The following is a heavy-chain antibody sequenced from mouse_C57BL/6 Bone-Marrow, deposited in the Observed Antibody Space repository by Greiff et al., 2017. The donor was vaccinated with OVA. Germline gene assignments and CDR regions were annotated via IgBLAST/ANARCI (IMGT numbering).Heavy chain of an antibody. V-gene: IGHV1-9*01. Sequence: QVQLQQSGAELMKPGASVKLSCKATGYTFTGYWIEWVKQRPGHGLEWIGEILPGSGSTTYNEKFKGKAPFTADTSSNTAYMQLSSLTTEDSAINYCARYPAGDRNLFADWGQGTLVTVSA. CDR1: GYTFTGYW. CDR2: ILPGSGST. J-gene: IGHJ3*01. D-gene: IGHD3-2*01. CDR3: ARYPAGDRNLFAD.